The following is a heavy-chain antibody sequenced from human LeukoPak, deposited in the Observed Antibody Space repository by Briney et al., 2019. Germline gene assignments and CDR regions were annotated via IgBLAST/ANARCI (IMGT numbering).Heavy chain of an antibody. D-gene: IGHD3-9*01. CDR2: IGGSGDST. CDR1: GFTFRSYA. J-gene: IGHJ4*02. Sequence: GGSLRLSCAASGFTFRSYAMSWVRQAPGKGLEWVSAIGGSGDSTYYADSVKGRFTISRDNSKNTLYLQMNSLRAEDTAVYYCAKTPLLRYFDWLLGDDRGQGTLVTVSS. CDR3: AKTPLLRYFDWLLGDD. V-gene: IGHV3-23*01.